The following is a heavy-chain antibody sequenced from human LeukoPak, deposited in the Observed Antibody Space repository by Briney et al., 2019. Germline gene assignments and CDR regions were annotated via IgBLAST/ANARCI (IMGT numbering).Heavy chain of an antibody. Sequence: GGSLRLSCAASGFTFSSYAMSWVRQAPEKGLEWVSTISGSGGGTYYADSVKGRFTISRDNAKNTLYLQMNSLRAEDTAVYYCARVGKVATGFDYWGQGTLVTVSS. J-gene: IGHJ4*02. CDR3: ARVGKVATGFDY. D-gene: IGHD5-12*01. CDR2: ISGSGGGT. V-gene: IGHV3-23*01. CDR1: GFTFSSYA.